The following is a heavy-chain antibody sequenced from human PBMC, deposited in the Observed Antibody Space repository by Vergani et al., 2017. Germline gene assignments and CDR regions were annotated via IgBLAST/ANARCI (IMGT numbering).Heavy chain of an antibody. CDR2: IKSKTDGGTT. V-gene: IGHV3-15*01. D-gene: IGHD6-13*01. CDR1: GFTFSGSA. CDR3: TTGGIAAVVGAFDI. Sequence: EVQLVESGGGLVQPGGSLKLSCAASGFTFSGSAMHWVRQASGKGLEWVGRIKSKTDGGTTDYAAPVKGRFTISRDDSKNTLYLQMNSLKTEDTAVYYCTTGGIAAVVGAFDIWGQGTMVTVSS. J-gene: IGHJ3*02.